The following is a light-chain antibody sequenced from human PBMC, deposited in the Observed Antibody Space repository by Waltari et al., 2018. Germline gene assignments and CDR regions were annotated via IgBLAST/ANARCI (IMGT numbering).Light chain of an antibody. V-gene: IGKV3-20*01. Sequence: IVLTQSPGTLSLSPGDRATLSCRASQSVGRTLAWYQQKPGQAPSLVIYGASIRATCIPDRFSGSGSGTDFSLTISRLEPEDFAVYYCQHYVALPVTFGQGTKVEIK. CDR1: QSVGRT. J-gene: IGKJ1*01. CDR3: QHYVALPVT. CDR2: GAS.